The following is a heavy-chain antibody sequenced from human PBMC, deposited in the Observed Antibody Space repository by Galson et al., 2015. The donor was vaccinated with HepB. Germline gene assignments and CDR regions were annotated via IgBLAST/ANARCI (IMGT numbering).Heavy chain of an antibody. D-gene: IGHD1-26*01. CDR2: IDWDDGK. V-gene: IGHV2-70*11. Sequence: PALVKPTQTLTLTCTFSGFALSNDGMCVSWIRQPPGEALEWLARIDWDDGKYYTTSLKTRLTISKDTSKNQVVLTMTNMDPVDTATYYCARSDSGSPSPFDYWGQGTLVTVSS. CDR3: ARSDSGSPSPFDY. CDR1: GFALSNDGMC. J-gene: IGHJ4*02.